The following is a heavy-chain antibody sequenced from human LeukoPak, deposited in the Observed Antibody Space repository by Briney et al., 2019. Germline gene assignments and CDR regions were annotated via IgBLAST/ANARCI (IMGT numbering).Heavy chain of an antibody. CDR3: ARGILRRITMVRGVQNDAFDI. J-gene: IGHJ3*02. V-gene: IGHV4-34*01. D-gene: IGHD3-10*01. Sequence: SETLSLTCAVYGGSFSGYYWSWIRQPPGKGLEWSGEINHSGSTNYNPSLKSRVTISVDTSKNQLYLKLSSVTAADTAVYYCARGILRRITMVRGVQNDAFDIWGQGTMVTVSS. CDR1: GGSFSGYY. CDR2: INHSGST.